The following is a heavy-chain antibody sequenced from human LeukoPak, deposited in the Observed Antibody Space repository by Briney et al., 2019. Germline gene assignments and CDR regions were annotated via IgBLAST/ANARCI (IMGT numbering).Heavy chain of an antibody. D-gene: IGHD6-19*01. Sequence: ETLSLTCTVSGGSISSSSYYWGWIRQAPGKGLEWVSVIYSGGSTYYADSVRGRFTISRDNSKNTLYLQMNSLRAEDTAVYYCARGHLGYSSGSDNWGQGTLVTVSS. CDR2: IYSGGST. J-gene: IGHJ4*02. V-gene: IGHV3-66*01. CDR3: ARGHLGYSSGSDN. CDR1: GGSISSSSYY.